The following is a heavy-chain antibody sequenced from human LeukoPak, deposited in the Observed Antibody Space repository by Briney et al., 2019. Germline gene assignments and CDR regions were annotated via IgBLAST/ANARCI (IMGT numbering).Heavy chain of an antibody. CDR1: GGSIRSGDYY. D-gene: IGHD2-2*02. CDR2: IYFNGDT. CDR3: ARAGVVPAAINRAFDI. V-gene: IGHV4-30-4*08. Sequence: SETLSLTCIVSGGSIRSGDYYWSWIRQPPERGLEWIGYIYFNGDTYYNASLKGRLSISVDTSKNQFSLKLTSVTAADTAVYYCARAGVVPAAINRAFDIWGQGSVVTVS. J-gene: IGHJ3*02.